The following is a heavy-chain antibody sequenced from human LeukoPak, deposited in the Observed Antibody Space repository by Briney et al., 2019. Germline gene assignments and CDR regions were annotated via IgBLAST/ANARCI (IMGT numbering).Heavy chain of an antibody. CDR3: AREDYDILTGYSRGNWFDP. V-gene: IGHV3-21*01. D-gene: IGHD3-9*01. J-gene: IGHJ5*02. Sequence: GSLRLSCAASGFTFSSYSMNWVRQAPGKGLEWVSSISSSSSYIYYADSVKGRFTISRDNAKNSLYLQMNSLRAEDTAVYYCAREDYDILTGYSRGNWFDPWGQGTLVTVSS. CDR2: ISSSSSYI. CDR1: GFTFSSYS.